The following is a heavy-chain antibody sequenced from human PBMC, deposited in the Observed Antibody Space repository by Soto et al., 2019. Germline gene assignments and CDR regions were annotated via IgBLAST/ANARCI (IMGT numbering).Heavy chain of an antibody. D-gene: IGHD2-2*01. CDR1: GGSISSGGYY. CDR3: ARVPPAATREDWYFDL. V-gene: IGHV4-31*03. J-gene: IGHJ2*01. CDR2: IYYSGST. Sequence: QVQLQESGPGLVKPSQTLSLTCTVSGGSISSGGYYWSWIRQHPGKGLEWIGYIYYSGSTYYNPSLKSRVTISVDTSKNQFSLKLSSVTAADTAVYYCARVPPAATREDWYFDLWGRGTLVTVSS.